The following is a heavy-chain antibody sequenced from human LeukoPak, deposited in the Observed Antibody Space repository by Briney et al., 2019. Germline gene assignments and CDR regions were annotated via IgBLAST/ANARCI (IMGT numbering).Heavy chain of an antibody. CDR1: GYTFTSYG. V-gene: IGHV1-2*02. CDR3: ARNYYYDSSGYYS. Sequence: ASVKVSCKASGYTFTSYGISWVRQAPGQGLEWMGWINPKSGDTNYAQKFQGRVTMTRDTSISTAYMELSRLRSDDTAVYYCARNYYYDSSGYYSWGQGTVVTVSS. J-gene: IGHJ4*02. CDR2: INPKSGDT. D-gene: IGHD3-22*01.